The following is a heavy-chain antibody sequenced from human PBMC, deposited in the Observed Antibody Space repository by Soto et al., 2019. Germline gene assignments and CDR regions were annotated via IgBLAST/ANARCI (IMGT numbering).Heavy chain of an antibody. CDR1: GGTFSSYA. V-gene: IGHV1-69*12. Sequence: QVQLVQSGAEVKKPGSSVKVSCKASGGTFSSYAISWVRQAPGQGLEWMGGIIPIFGTANYAQKFQGRVTITADESTSTADMELSSLRSEDTAGYYCARGLLKETKDTTAYFCMDVWGQGTTVTVSS. CDR2: IIPIFGTA. J-gene: IGHJ6*02. CDR3: ARGLLKETKDTTAYFCMDV. D-gene: IGHD1-1*01.